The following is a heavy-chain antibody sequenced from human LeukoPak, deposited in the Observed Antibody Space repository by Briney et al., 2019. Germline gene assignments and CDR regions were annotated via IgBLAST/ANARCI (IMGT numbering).Heavy chain of an antibody. CDR3: ARGHRGMVRGVGFDP. CDR1: GGMFSGCY. Sequence: PSETLSLTCAIYGGMFSGCYWSWIRQPPGKGLEWIGEINHSGSTNYNPSLKSRVTISVDTSKNQFSLKLSSVTAADTAVYYCARGHRGMVRGVGFDPRGQGTLVTVSS. J-gene: IGHJ5*02. D-gene: IGHD3-10*01. CDR2: INHSGST. V-gene: IGHV4-34*01.